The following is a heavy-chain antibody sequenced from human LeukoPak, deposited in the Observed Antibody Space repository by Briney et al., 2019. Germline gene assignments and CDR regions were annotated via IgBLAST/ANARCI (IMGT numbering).Heavy chain of an antibody. J-gene: IGHJ5*02. D-gene: IGHD5-24*01. CDR3: ARDNSVRDEAWWFNP. V-gene: IGHV1-46*01. CDR2: ISPSGGST. Sequence: ASVKVPCKASGYTFSNYDINWVRQAPGQGPEWMGVISPSGGSTIYAQKFKGRVTLTRDMSTSTDYLELSSLRSEDTAVYYCARDNSVRDEAWWFNPWGQGTLVTVSS. CDR1: GYTFSNYD.